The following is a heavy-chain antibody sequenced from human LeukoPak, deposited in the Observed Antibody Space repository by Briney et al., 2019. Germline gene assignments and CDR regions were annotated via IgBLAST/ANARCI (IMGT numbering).Heavy chain of an antibody. Sequence: ASVKVSCKASGYTFNAYYMHWVRQAPGQGLEWMGWINPHSGGTDYAQKFQGRVTMTRDTSTSTVYMELSSLRSEDTAVYYCAREGGGGIDIEPSFDYWGQGTLVTVSS. J-gene: IGHJ4*02. D-gene: IGHD2-15*01. CDR2: INPHSGGT. CDR1: GYTFNAYY. CDR3: AREGGGGIDIEPSFDY. V-gene: IGHV1-2*02.